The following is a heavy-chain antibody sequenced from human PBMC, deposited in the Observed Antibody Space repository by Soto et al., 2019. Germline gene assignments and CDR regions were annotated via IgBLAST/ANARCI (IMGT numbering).Heavy chain of an antibody. J-gene: IGHJ4*02. CDR2: ISWDDAK. CDR3: AHGVRFYDFSTGYYYVLDY. D-gene: IGHD3-3*01. V-gene: IGHV2-5*02. Sequence: SGPRCEPTQTLTLTCTFSGFSLRTSGVGVGWIRQPPGKALEWLALISWDDAKRYSPSLSSRLTITKDTPRNRVVLTMTNMDPVDTDTYFCAHGVRFYDFSTGYYYVLDYWGLGTLVTVSS. CDR1: GFSLRTSGVG.